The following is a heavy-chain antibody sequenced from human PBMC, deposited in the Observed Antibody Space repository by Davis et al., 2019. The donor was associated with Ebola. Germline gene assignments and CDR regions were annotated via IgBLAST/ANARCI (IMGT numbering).Heavy chain of an antibody. CDR1: GYTFTGYY. D-gene: IGHD6-19*01. V-gene: IGHV1-2*02. J-gene: IGHJ5*02. CDR2: INPNSGGT. CDR3: ARVGTVAGRDWFDP. Sequence: ASVKVSCKASGYTFTGYYMHWVRQAPGQGLEWMGWINPNSGGTNYAQKFQGRVTITADESTSTAYMELSSLRSEDTAVYYCARVGTVAGRDWFDPWGQGTLVTVSS.